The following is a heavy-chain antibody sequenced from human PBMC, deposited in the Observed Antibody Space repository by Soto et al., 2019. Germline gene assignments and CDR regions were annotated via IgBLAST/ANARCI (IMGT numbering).Heavy chain of an antibody. CDR2: IYPGDSDA. V-gene: IGHV5-51*01. Sequence: GESLKISCKGSGYTFPSYWIGWVRQMPGKGLEWMGIIYPGDSDARYSPSFQGQVTISVDMSISTAYLHLSSLKASDTAMYYCARQGLVDIVVVVAATPNSYYYYGMDVWGQGTTVTVSS. CDR3: ARQGLVDIVVVVAATPNSYYYYGMDV. J-gene: IGHJ6*02. D-gene: IGHD2-15*01. CDR1: GYTFPSYW.